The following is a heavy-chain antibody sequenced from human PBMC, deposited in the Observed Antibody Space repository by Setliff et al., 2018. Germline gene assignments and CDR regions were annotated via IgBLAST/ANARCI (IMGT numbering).Heavy chain of an antibody. Sequence: ASVKVSCKASGYTFNNYGVAWVRQAPGQGLDWMGWVTIYNGNTKYAQNLQGRLTLTTDRSTSTVYMELGSLTTDDTAIYYCARVESMVRGKNILRHFDYWGQGTTVTVSS. CDR3: ARVESMVRGKNILRHFDY. CDR1: GYTFNNYG. V-gene: IGHV1-18*01. D-gene: IGHD3-10*01. CDR2: VTIYNGNT. J-gene: IGHJ4*02.